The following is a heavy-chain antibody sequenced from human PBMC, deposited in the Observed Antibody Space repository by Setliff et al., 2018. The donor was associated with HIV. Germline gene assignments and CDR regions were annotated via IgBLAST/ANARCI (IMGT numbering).Heavy chain of an antibody. CDR3: ARLGYVSGGFYKTPGPYYFDY. D-gene: IGHD3-10*01. J-gene: IGHJ4*02. CDR1: GGSMSSSSYY. CDR2: IYYSGAT. V-gene: IGHV4-39*01. Sequence: SETLSLTCTVSGGSMSSSSYYWGWIRQTPDKGLEWIGIIYYSGATYYNPSLTSRVTISVDTSRNQFSLKLRSVTAADTAAYYCARLGYVSGGFYKTPGPYYFDYWGQGALVTSP.